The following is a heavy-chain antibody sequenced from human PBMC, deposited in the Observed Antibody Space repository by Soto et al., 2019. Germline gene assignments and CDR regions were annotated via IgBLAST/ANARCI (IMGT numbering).Heavy chain of an antibody. CDR3: ARLRIAVADPLDL. Sequence: PGGSLRLSCAASGFTFSYYSMNWVRQAPGKGLEWISYISSSSSTIYYADSVKGRFTISRDNAKNSLYLQMNSLRDEDTAAYYCARLRIAVADPLDLWGQGTLVTVSS. V-gene: IGHV3-48*02. J-gene: IGHJ5*02. CDR1: GFTFSYYS. CDR2: ISSSSSTI. D-gene: IGHD6-19*01.